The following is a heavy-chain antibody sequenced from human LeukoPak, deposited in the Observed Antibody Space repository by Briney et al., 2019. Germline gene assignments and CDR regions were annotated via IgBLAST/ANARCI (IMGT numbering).Heavy chain of an antibody. V-gene: IGHV1-2*02. Sequence: ASVKVSCKASGGTFSSYAISWVRQAPGQGLEWMGWINPNSGGTNYAQKFQGRVTMTRDTSISTAYMELRSLRSDDTAVYYCARTRPTTVWWFDPWGQGTLVTVSS. D-gene: IGHD4-11*01. CDR1: GGTFSSYA. CDR2: INPNSGGT. CDR3: ARTRPTTVWWFDP. J-gene: IGHJ5*02.